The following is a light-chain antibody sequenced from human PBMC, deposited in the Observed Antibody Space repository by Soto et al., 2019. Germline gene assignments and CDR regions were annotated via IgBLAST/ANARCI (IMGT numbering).Light chain of an antibody. V-gene: IGKV2-28*01. Sequence: DIVMTQSPLSLPVTPGEPASISCRSSQSLLHSNGYTYLDRYLQRPGQSPQLLIYLGFNRASGVPDRFSGSGSGTDFTLKISRVEAEDVGVYYCMQGLQTFYTFGQGTKLEIK. CDR3: MQGLQTFYT. CDR1: QSLLHSNGYTY. J-gene: IGKJ2*01. CDR2: LGF.